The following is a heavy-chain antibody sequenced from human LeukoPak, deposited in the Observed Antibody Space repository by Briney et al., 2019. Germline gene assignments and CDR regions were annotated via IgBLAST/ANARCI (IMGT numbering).Heavy chain of an antibody. J-gene: IGHJ4*02. CDR3: ARDMETVTTIDY. V-gene: IGHV3-21*01. CDR1: GFTFRRYS. D-gene: IGHD4-11*01. Sequence: PGGSLRLSCAASGFTFRRYSMNWVRQAPGKGLEWVSSISAYGNSIYYADSMRGRFTISRDNAKNSLYLQMNSLRAEDTAVYYCARDMETVTTIDYWGQGALVSVSS. CDR2: ISAYGNSI.